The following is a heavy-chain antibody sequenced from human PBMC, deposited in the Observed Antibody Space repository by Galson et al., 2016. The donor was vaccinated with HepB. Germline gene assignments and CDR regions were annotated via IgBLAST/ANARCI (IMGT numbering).Heavy chain of an antibody. CDR2: IRSKVYGGTT. CDR3: TKSLLTYYDFWSGSGYSNWFDP. V-gene: IGHV3-49*03. D-gene: IGHD3-3*01. J-gene: IGHJ5*02. Sequence: SLRLSCATSGFTFGDYAMSWFRQAPGKGLECLCFIRSKVYGGTTDCAASVKGRFTISRDDSRGIAYLQMNSLKTEDTAVYYCTKSLLTYYDFWSGSGYSNWFDPWGQGTLVTVSS. CDR1: GFTFGDYA.